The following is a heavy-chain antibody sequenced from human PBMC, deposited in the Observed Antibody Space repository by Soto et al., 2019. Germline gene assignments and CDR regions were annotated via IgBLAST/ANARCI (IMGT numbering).Heavy chain of an antibody. CDR2: LSYDGSDK. CDR3: ARGIGNNWNYVWFDP. Sequence: LRLSCAASGFTFSSHGMNWVRQAPGRGLEWVAGLSYDGSDKNYADSVQGRFTISRDNSKNTLYLQMNSLRVEDTAVYYCARGIGNNWNYVWFDPWGQGTLVTVSS. V-gene: IGHV3-30*03. D-gene: IGHD1-7*01. CDR1: GFTFSSHG. J-gene: IGHJ5*02.